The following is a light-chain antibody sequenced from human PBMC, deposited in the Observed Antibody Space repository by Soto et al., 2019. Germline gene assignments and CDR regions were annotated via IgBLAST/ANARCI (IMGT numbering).Light chain of an antibody. V-gene: IGLV2-14*01. CDR3: SSYTNINTRACV. J-gene: IGLJ1*01. Sequence: QSVLTQPASEYGSPGQSITISCTGTSVDIGSYNRVSWYQQHPGKAPKLIIYEVTDRPSGVSNRFSGSKSGNTASLTISGLQAEDEAEYYCSSYTNINTRACVFGTGYKVTVL. CDR1: SVDIGSYNR. CDR2: EVT.